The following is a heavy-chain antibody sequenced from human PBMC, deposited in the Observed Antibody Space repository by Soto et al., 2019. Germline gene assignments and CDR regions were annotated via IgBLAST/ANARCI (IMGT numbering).Heavy chain of an antibody. Sequence: QAQLVESGGGVVQPGRSLRLSCAASELPFTDYSMHWVRQTADKGLEWVAFISHDGRNTFYSDSVKGRFTISRADSRSMLFLQMSGVTVEDTAIYYCAVDGVPTSSFRYYYFRFWGRGTLVTVSS. D-gene: IGHD3-9*01. J-gene: IGHJ4*02. CDR2: ISHDGRNT. CDR1: ELPFTDYS. CDR3: AVDGVPTSSFRYYYFRF. V-gene: IGHV3-30*04.